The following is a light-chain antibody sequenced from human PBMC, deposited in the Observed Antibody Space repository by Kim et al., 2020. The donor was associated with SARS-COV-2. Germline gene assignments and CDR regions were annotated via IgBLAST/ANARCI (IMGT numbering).Light chain of an antibody. CDR1: QSVRNY. Sequence: EVVMTQSPATLSLSPGERATLSCRASQSVRNYLAWYQQKPGQAPRLLIYDASTRATGIPARFSGSGSGTDFTLTISSLEPEDFAVYFWQQSSKWHTFGQGTKLEI. V-gene: IGKV3-11*01. CDR3: QQSSKWHT. CDR2: DAS. J-gene: IGKJ2*01.